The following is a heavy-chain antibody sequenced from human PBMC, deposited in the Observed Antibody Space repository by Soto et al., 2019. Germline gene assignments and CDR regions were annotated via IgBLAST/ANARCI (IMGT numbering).Heavy chain of an antibody. CDR2: ISGSGGST. CDR1: GFTFSSYA. Sequence: GGSLRLSCAASGFTFSSYAMSWVRQAPGKGLEWVSAISGSGGSTYYADSVKGRFTISRDNSKNTLYLQMNSLRAEDTAVYYCAKDREDYYDSSGYSYFDYWGQGTLVTVSS. V-gene: IGHV3-23*01. CDR3: AKDREDYYDSSGYSYFDY. D-gene: IGHD3-22*01. J-gene: IGHJ4*02.